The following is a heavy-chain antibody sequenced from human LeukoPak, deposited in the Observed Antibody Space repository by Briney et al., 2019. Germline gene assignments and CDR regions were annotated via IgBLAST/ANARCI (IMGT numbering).Heavy chain of an antibody. D-gene: IGHD4-23*01. CDR1: GYTLTELS. Sequence: ASVKVSCKVSGYTLTELSMHWVRQAPGKGLEWMGGFDPEDGETIYAQKFQGRVTMTRDTSTSTVYMELSSLRSEDTAVYYCARAVSDPYGGNSGPPYYYGMDVWGQGTTVTVSS. CDR2: FDPEDGET. J-gene: IGHJ6*02. V-gene: IGHV1-24*01. CDR3: ARAVSDPYGGNSGPPYYYGMDV.